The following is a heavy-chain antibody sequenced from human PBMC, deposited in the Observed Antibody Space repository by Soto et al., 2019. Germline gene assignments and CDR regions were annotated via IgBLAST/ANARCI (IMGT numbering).Heavy chain of an antibody. J-gene: IGHJ4*02. Sequence: PGGSLRLSCVASGFPFRAYSMSWVRQAPGQALEWVASITSSNTYIYYTRSVEGRFTISRDDAKNSLHLQMNTLRAEDTAVYYCVRDLLEGYGHARQPDYWGQGTLVTVSS. D-gene: IGHD2-15*01. V-gene: IGHV3-21*06. CDR2: ITSSNTYI. CDR3: VRDLLEGYGHARQPDY. CDR1: GFPFRAYS.